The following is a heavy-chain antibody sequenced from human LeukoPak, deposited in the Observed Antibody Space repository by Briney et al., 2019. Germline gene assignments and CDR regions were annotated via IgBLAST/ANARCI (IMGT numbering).Heavy chain of an antibody. CDR3: ARQTAMGRSGDY. J-gene: IGHJ4*02. CDR2: IDTSGSET. CDR1: GYSFTSYW. D-gene: IGHD7-27*01. V-gene: IGHV5-51*01. Sequence: GESLKISCKASGYSFTSYWIGWVRHMPGKGLEWMGIIDTSGSETRYTPSFQGHVTISVDKSLTTAYLQWNSLKASDTAMYYCARQTAMGRSGDYWGQGTLVTVSS.